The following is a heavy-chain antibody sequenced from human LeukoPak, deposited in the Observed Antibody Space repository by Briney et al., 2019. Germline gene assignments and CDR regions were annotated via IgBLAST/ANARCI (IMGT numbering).Heavy chain of an antibody. CDR2: IYPGDSDT. V-gene: IGHV5-51*01. CDR1: GYSFTSYW. Sequence: GESLKISCKDSGYSFTSYWIAWVRQMPGKGLEWMGIIYPGDSDTRYSLSFQGQVTISADKSISTAYLQWSSLKASDTAMYYCARLNTGDGDDASRWFDPWGQGTLVTVSS. J-gene: IGHJ5*02. D-gene: IGHD4-17*01. CDR3: ARLNTGDGDDASRWFDP.